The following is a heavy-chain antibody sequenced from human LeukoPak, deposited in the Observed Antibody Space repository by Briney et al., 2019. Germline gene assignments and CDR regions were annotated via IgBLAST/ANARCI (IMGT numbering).Heavy chain of an antibody. D-gene: IGHD4-17*01. CDR3: ARTYYGAVAFDI. CDR2: MYYSGST. V-gene: IGHV4-39*07. Sequence: SETLSLTCTVAGDSISSSRNYWGWIRQPPGKGLEWIGSMYYSGSTYYNPSLKSRVTISVDTSKNQFSLKLSSVTAADTAVYYCARTYYGAVAFDIWGQGTMVTVSS. CDR1: GDSISSSRNY. J-gene: IGHJ3*02.